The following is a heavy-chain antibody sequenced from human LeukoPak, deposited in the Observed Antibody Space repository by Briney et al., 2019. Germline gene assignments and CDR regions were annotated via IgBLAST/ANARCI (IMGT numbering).Heavy chain of an antibody. CDR3: AREAAGFGSSWAYYYYYMDV. CDR2: IYYSGST. V-gene: IGHV4-59*12. J-gene: IGHJ6*03. D-gene: IGHD6-13*01. CDR1: GGSISSYY. Sequence: SETLSLTCTVSGGSISSYYWSWIRQPPGKGPEWIGYIYYSGSTNYNPSLKSRVTISVDTSKNQFSLKLSSVTAADTAVYYCAREAAGFGSSWAYYYYYMDVWGKGTTVTVSS.